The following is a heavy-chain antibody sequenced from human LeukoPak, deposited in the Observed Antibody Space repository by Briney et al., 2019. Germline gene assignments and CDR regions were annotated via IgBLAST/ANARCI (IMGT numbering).Heavy chain of an antibody. CDR1: GGSISSYY. V-gene: IGHV4-59*01. D-gene: IGHD3-22*01. CDR2: IYYSGST. Sequence: SETLSFTCTVSGGSISSYYWSWIRQPPGKGLEWIGYIYYSGSTNYNPSLKSRVTISVDTSKNQFSLKLSSVTAADTAVYYCARDYYDSSGYYHFDYWGQGTLVTVSS. CDR3: ARDYYDSSGYYHFDY. J-gene: IGHJ4*02.